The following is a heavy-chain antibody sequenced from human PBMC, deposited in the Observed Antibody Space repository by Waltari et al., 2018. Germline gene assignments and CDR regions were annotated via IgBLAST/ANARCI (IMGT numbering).Heavy chain of an antibody. V-gene: IGHV3-23*01. CDR3: AKVRRWSKIGVVTGPMDV. Sequence: EVQLLESGGGLVQPGGSLRLSCAASGFTFSSYAMSWVRQAPGKGLEWVSAISGSGGRTYDADSVKGRFTISRDNSKNTLYLQMNSLRAEDTAVYYCAKVRRWSKIGVVTGPMDVWGQGTTVTVSS. D-gene: IGHD3-3*01. J-gene: IGHJ6*02. CDR1: GFTFSSYA. CDR2: ISGSGGRT.